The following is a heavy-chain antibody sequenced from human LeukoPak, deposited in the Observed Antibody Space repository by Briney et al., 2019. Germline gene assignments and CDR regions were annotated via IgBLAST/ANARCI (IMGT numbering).Heavy chain of an antibody. Sequence: SETLSLTRTVSGGSMSDYYWSWIRQPPGKGLEWIGYIYYTGTTNYNPSLKSRVTILVDTSKNQFSLKLNSVTAADTGVYYCARDQRRTSCFDYWGQGTLVTVSS. CDR2: IYYTGTT. V-gene: IGHV4-59*01. CDR1: GGSMSDYY. D-gene: IGHD2-2*01. J-gene: IGHJ4*02. CDR3: ARDQRRTSCFDY.